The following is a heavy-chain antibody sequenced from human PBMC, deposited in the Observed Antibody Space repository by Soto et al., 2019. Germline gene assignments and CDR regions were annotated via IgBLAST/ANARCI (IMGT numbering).Heavy chain of an antibody. D-gene: IGHD5-12*01. J-gene: IGHJ6*02. CDR2: IYYSGST. CDR3: ARDVPGGGSGYDYPYYYYGMDV. CDR1: GGSISSGDDY. Sequence: TLALTFTVSGGSISSGDDYWSWIRQPPGKGLEWIGYIYYSGSTYYNPSLKSRVTISVDTSKNQFSLKLSSVTAADTAVYYCARDVPGGGSGYDYPYYYYGMDVWGQGTTVTVSS. V-gene: IGHV4-30-4*01.